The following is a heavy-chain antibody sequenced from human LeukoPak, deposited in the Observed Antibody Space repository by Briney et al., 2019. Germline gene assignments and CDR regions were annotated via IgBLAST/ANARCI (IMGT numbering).Heavy chain of an antibody. CDR1: GFTFSSYA. CDR3: VSSGWYGAFDI. J-gene: IGHJ3*02. V-gene: IGHV3-23*01. D-gene: IGHD6-19*01. CDR2: ISGSGGST. Sequence: GGSLRLSCAASGFTFSSYAMSWVRQAPGKGLEWVSAISGSGGSTYYADSVKGRFTISRDNSKITLYLQMNSLRAEDTAVYYCVSSGWYGAFDIWGQGTMVTVSS.